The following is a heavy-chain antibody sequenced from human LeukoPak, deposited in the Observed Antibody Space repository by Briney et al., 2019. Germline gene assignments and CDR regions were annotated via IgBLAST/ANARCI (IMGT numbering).Heavy chain of an antibody. CDR2: ISGSGGST. J-gene: IGHJ4*02. Sequence: GGSLRLSCAASGFTFSSYAVSWVRQARGKGLEWVSSISGSGGSTYSADSVKGRFTISRDNSKNTLYLQMNSLRAEDTALYYCAKDRSCTNDICHGDFDYWGQGTLVTVSS. V-gene: IGHV3-23*01. CDR3: AKDRSCTNDICHGDFDY. D-gene: IGHD2-8*01. CDR1: GFTFSSYA.